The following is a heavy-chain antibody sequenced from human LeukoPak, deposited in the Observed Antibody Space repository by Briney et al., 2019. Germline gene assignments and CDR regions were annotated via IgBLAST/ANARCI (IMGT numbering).Heavy chain of an antibody. CDR1: GFTFSSYA. CDR3: ATDQKNGYNYYYYYGMDV. D-gene: IGHD5-24*01. V-gene: IGHV3-30-3*01. J-gene: IGHJ6*02. Sequence: PGGSLRLPCAASGFTFSSYAMHWVRQAPGKGLEWVAVISYDGSNKYYADSVKGRFTISRDNSKNTLYLQMNSLRAEDTAVYYCATDQKNGYNYYYYYGMDVWGQGTTVTVSS. CDR2: ISYDGSNK.